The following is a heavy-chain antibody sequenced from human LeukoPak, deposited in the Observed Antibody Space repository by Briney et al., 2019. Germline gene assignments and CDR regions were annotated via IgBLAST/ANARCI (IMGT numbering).Heavy chain of an antibody. CDR3: ARGRGPGLYDILTGYYSAHDAFDI. J-gene: IGHJ3*02. CDR2: IIPIFGTA. CDR1: GGTFSSYA. Sequence: ASVKVSCKASGGTFSSYAISWVRQAPGQGLEWMGGIIPIFGTANYAQKFQGRVTITTDESTSTAYMELSSLRSEDTAVYYCARGRGPGLYDILTGYYSAHDAFDIWGQGTMVTVSS. V-gene: IGHV1-69*05. D-gene: IGHD3-9*01.